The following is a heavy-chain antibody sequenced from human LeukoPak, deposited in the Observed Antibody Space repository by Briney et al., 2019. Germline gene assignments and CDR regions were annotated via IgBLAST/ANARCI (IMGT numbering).Heavy chain of an antibody. CDR1: GFTFDDYA. Sequence: PGRSLRLSCAASGFTFDDYAMHWVQQAPGKGLEWVSGISWNSGSIGYADSVKGRFTISRDNAKNSLYLQMNSLRAEDMALYYCAKDDAFDIWGQGTMVTVSS. CDR3: AKDDAFDI. V-gene: IGHV3-9*03. J-gene: IGHJ3*02. CDR2: ISWNSGSI.